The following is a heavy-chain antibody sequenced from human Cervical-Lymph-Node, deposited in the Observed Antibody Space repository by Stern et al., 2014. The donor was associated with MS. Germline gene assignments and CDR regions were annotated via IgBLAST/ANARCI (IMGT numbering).Heavy chain of an antibody. CDR1: GFIYSDYA. CDR3: ARDFSMGFDGYYYGIDV. V-gene: IGHV3-30-3*01. Sequence: VHLVESGGGVVQPGRSLSLSCAASGFIYSDYAMHWVRQAPGKGLEWVSMISYDGSKQYYADSVKGQFTFCRDGSTNTLSLQMNSLRPEDAAIYFCARDFSMGFDGYYYGIDVWGQGTTVTVSS. J-gene: IGHJ6*02. CDR2: ISYDGSKQ. D-gene: IGHD3-10*01.